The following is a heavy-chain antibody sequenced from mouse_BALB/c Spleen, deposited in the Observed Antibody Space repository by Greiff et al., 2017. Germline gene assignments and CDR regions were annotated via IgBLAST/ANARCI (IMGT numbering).Heavy chain of an antibody. D-gene: IGHD2-1*01. CDR2: ISSGGST. CDR1: GFTFSSYA. CDR3: AREEIYYGNRAWFAY. J-gene: IGHJ3*01. V-gene: IGHV5-6-5*01. Sequence: EVQGVESGGGLVKPGGSLKLSCAASGFTFSSYAMSWVRQTPEKRLEWVASISSGGSTYYPDSVKGRFTISRDNARNILYLQMSSLRSEDTAMYYCAREEIYYGNRAWFAYWGQGTLVTVSA.